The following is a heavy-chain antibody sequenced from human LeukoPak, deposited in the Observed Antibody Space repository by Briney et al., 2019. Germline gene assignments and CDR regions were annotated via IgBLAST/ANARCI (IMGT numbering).Heavy chain of an antibody. CDR3: ATGSGTYSPDY. D-gene: IGHD3-10*01. Sequence: ASVKVSCKASGYTFAGQYLHWVRQAPGQGFEWMGWINPNSGDTNYAQNFQGRVTMTRDTSISTAYMELSRLTSDDTAVYYCATGSGTYSPDYWGQGTLVTVSS. V-gene: IGHV1-2*02. CDR2: INPNSGDT. CDR1: GYTFAGQY. J-gene: IGHJ4*02.